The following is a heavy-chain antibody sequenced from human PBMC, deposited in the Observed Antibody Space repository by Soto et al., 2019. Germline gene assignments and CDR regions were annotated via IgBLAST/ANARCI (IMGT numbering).Heavy chain of an antibody. CDR3: SGGICSSTRCYAGDY. Sequence: QVQLVQSGAEVKKPGSSVKVSCKASGGTFSSYTISWVRQAPGQGLEWMGRIIPILGIAHYAQKFQGRVTITADKSTSRAYMQLSSLRSENTALYYCSGGICSSTRCYAGDYWGQGTLVTVSS. J-gene: IGHJ4*02. V-gene: IGHV1-69*02. CDR2: IIPILGIA. CDR1: GGTFSSYT. D-gene: IGHD2-2*01.